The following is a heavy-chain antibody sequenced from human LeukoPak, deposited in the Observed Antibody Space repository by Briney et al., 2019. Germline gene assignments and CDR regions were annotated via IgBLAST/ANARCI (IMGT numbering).Heavy chain of an antibody. D-gene: IGHD1-26*01. CDR2: ISSSSSTI. CDR1: GFTFSSYS. J-gene: IGHJ4*02. V-gene: IGHV3-48*04. CDR3: ARDRGGSYSAIDY. Sequence: GGSLRLSCAASGFTFSSYSMNWVRQAPGKGLEWVSFISSSSSTIYYADSVKGRFTISRNNAKNSLYLQMNSLRAEDTAVYYCARDRGGSYSAIDYWGQGTLVTVSS.